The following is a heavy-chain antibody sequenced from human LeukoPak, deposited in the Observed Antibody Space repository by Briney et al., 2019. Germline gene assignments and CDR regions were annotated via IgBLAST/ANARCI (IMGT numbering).Heavy chain of an antibody. V-gene: IGHV4-39*01. J-gene: IGHJ4*02. CDR1: GGSISSSSYY. Sequence: SETLSLTRTVSGGSISSSSYYWGWIRQPPGKGLEWIGSIYYSGSTYYNPSLKSRVTISVDTSKNQFSLKLSSVTAADTAVYYCAGLWGWLVQSQDYWGQGTLVTVAS. D-gene: IGHD6-19*01. CDR3: AGLWGWLVQSQDY. CDR2: IYYSGST.